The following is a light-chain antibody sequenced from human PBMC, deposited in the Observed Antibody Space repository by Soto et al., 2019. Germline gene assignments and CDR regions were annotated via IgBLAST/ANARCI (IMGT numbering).Light chain of an antibody. V-gene: IGKV3-15*01. CDR1: QSVSSN. CDR3: QQYDNWPPIT. Sequence: EIVMTQSPATLSVSPGERATLSCRASQSVSSNLAWYQQKPGQAPRLLIYGASTRATDIPARFSGSGSGTEFTLTLSSLQSEDFAVYYCQQYDNWPPITFGQGTRLEIK. CDR2: GAS. J-gene: IGKJ5*01.